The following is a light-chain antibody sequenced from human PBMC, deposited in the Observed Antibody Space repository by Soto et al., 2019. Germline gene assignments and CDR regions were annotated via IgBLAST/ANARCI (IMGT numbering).Light chain of an antibody. Sequence: EIVLTQSPGTLSLSPGERATLSSRASQSVSSSYLAWYQQKPGQAPRLLIYGACSRATGIPDRFSGSGSGTDFTLTISRLEPEDFAVYYCQQYGSSPWTFGQGTKVDIK. J-gene: IGKJ1*01. V-gene: IGKV3-20*01. CDR2: GAC. CDR3: QQYGSSPWT. CDR1: QSVSSSY.